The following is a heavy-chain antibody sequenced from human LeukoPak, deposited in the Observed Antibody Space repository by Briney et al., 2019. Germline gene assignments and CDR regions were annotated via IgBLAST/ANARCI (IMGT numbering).Heavy chain of an antibody. V-gene: IGHV4-59*01. J-gene: IGHJ4*02. Sequence: SETLSLTCTVSSGSISNYYWSWIRQPPGKGLEWIGYLYFNGGTNYNPSLKSRVTISSDTSKNQFSLKLTSVTAADTAVYYCARVPSPSSGYYYAFDYWGQGALVTVSS. D-gene: IGHD3-22*01. CDR2: LYFNGGT. CDR3: ARVPSPSSGYYYAFDY. CDR1: SGSISNYY.